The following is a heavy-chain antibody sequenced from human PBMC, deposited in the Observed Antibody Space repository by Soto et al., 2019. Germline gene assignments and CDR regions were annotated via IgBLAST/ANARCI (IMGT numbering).Heavy chain of an antibody. J-gene: IGHJ4*02. Sequence: ASVKVSCKASGYTFTSHAMHWLHQAPGQRLEWMGWINVGNGNTQYPQRFQGRVTVTRDTSASTVYMELSSLRSEDTAVYYCARVAFGVVTGFDYWGQGTLVTVSS. CDR3: ARVAFGVVTGFDY. D-gene: IGHD3-3*01. CDR1: GYTFTSHA. V-gene: IGHV1-3*01. CDR2: INVGNGNT.